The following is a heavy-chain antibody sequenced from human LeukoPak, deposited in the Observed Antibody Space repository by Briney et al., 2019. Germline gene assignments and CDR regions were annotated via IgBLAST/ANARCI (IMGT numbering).Heavy chain of an antibody. Sequence: SETLSLTCTVSGGSISSYYWSWVRQPPGKGLEWVGYIYYGGSTNYNPSLKSRVTISVDTSQNQFSLKLSSVTAADTAVYYCARARFGEFYYYYYMDVWGKGTTVTISS. CDR2: IYYGGST. CDR3: ARARFGEFYYYYYMDV. D-gene: IGHD3-10*02. V-gene: IGHV4-59*01. CDR1: GGSISSYY. J-gene: IGHJ6*03.